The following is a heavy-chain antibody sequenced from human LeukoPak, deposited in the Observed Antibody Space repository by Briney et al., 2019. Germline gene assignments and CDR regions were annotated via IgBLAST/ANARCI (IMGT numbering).Heavy chain of an antibody. J-gene: IGHJ3*01. CDR1: GGSISSNY. CDR2: IYTSGST. CDR3: ARDHSWDAFDV. D-gene: IGHD6-13*01. V-gene: IGHV4-4*07. Sequence: PSETLSLTCTVSGGSISSNYWSWVRQPAGKGLEWIGRIYTSGSTNYNPSLKSRVTMSVDTSNNQFSLKLSSVTAADTAVYYCARDHSWDAFDVWGQGTMVTVSS.